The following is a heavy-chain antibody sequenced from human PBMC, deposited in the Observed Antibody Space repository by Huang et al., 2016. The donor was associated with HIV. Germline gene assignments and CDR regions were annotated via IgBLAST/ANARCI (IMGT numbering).Heavy chain of an antibody. CDR3: ASQHIGAAATWF. D-gene: IGHD6-13*01. CDR2: VYQSGST. V-gene: IGHV4-39*01. CDR1: VDFISSTNYS. Sequence: QLQLQESGPGQVKPSETLSLTCPVSVDFISSTNYSWGWLRQSPGKGLEWVGSVYQSGSTNYNPSLKSRVTLSVDTSRNQFSLRLNSVTAADTAVYYCASQHIGAAATWFWGRGTQVAVSS. J-gene: IGHJ4*02.